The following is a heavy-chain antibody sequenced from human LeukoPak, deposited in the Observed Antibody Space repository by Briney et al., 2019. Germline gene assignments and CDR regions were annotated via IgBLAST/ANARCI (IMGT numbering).Heavy chain of an antibody. Sequence: GGSLRLSCAASGVTFSSYWMSWVRQAPGKGLEWVAKIKLDGSEKYYVDSVKGRFTTSRDNAKSSLYLQMNSLRAEDTAVYYCVRDSFAAFDIWGQGTMVIVSS. CDR1: GVTFSSYW. CDR2: IKLDGSEK. V-gene: IGHV3-7*01. J-gene: IGHJ3*02. CDR3: VRDSFAAFDI.